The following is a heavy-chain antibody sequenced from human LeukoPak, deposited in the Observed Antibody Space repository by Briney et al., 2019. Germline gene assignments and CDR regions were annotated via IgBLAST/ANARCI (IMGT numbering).Heavy chain of an antibody. CDR3: ARDRDYGDYNTQDLFVY. CDR1: GYTFTSYG. V-gene: IGHV1-18*01. J-gene: IGHJ4*02. Sequence: GASVKVSCKASGYTFTSYGISWVRQAPGQGLEWMGWISAYSGDTNYAQRLQGRVTMTTDTSTSTAYMELRSLRSDDTAVYYCARDRDYGDYNTQDLFVYWGQGTLVTVSS. CDR2: ISAYSGDT. D-gene: IGHD4-17*01.